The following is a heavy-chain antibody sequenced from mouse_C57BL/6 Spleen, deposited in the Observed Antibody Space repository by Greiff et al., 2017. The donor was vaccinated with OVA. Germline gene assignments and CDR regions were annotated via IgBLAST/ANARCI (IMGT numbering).Heavy chain of an antibody. Sequence: VQLQQSGAELARPGASVKMSCKASGYTFTSYTMHWVKQRPGQGLEWIGYINPSSGYTKYNQKFKDKATLTADKSSSTAYMQLSSLTSEDSAVYYCARARDGNPWFAYWGQGTLVTVSA. J-gene: IGHJ3*01. CDR1: GYTFTSYT. CDR2: INPSSGYT. V-gene: IGHV1-4*01. CDR3: ARARDGNPWFAY. D-gene: IGHD2-1*01.